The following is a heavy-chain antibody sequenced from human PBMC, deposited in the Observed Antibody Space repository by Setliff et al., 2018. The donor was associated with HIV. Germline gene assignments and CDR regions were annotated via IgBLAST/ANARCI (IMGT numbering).Heavy chain of an antibody. D-gene: IGHD4-17*01. Sequence: SETLSLTCTASDSGTYYWGWIRQPAGKGLEWLGRVSSRGDANYNPSLKSRVTMSVDTTKNQFSLKLTSVTASDTAVYYCARAAAGNTGPFDLWGQGSPVTVSS. J-gene: IGHJ4*02. CDR3: ARAAAGNTGPFDL. CDR2: VSSRGDA. CDR1: DSGTYY. V-gene: IGHV4-4*07.